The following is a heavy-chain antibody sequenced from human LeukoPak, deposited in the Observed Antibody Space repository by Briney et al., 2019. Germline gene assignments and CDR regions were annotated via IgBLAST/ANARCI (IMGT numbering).Heavy chain of an antibody. CDR1: GYIFTSYG. Sequence: GASVKVSCKASGYIFTSYGITWVRQAPGQGLEWMGWMNPNSGNTGYAQKFQGRVTMTRNTSISTAYMELSSLRSEDTAVYYCFLMVYATVGVATNYYYYGMDVWGQGTTVTVSS. V-gene: IGHV1-8*02. CDR3: FLMVYATVGVATNYYYYGMDV. CDR2: MNPNSGNT. J-gene: IGHJ6*02. D-gene: IGHD2-8*01.